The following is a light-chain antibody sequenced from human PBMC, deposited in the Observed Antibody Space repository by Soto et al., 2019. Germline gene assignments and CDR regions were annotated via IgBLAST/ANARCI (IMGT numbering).Light chain of an antibody. V-gene: IGKV3-20*01. CDR1: RSLSSSY. Sequence: EIVLTQSPGTLSLSPGERATLSCRASRSLSSSYVVWYQQKPGQAPRLLIYAASRRATGIPDRFSGSGSATEYTLTISRLAPEDFAVYYCQQQGTFGQGTTLEIK. J-gene: IGKJ2*01. CDR2: AAS. CDR3: QQQGT.